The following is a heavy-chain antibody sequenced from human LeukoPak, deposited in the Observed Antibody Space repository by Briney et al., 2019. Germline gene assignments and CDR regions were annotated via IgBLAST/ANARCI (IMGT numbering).Heavy chain of an antibody. V-gene: IGHV3-23*01. CDR1: GFTFSSYA. D-gene: IGHD3-3*01. CDR3: AKSLEWLPLDAFDI. CDR2: ISGSGDST. J-gene: IGHJ3*02. Sequence: PGGSLRLSCAASGFTFSSYAMSWVRQAPGKGLEWVSAISGSGDSTYYADSVKGRVTISRDNSKNTLYVQMNSLRAEDTAVYYCAKSLEWLPLDAFDIWGQGTMVTVSS.